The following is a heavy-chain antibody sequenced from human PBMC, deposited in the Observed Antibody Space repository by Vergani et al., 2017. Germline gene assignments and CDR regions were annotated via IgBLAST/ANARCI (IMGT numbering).Heavy chain of an antibody. D-gene: IGHD2-15*01. Sequence: DVHLAASGGGFFQPGGSLRLSCSASGFSFNSYWMHWVRQVPGKGLLWVSRIKSDGSITAYADSVKGRFTISSDNAQNTLYLQMNSLRVEDTGVYYCARARCSETCYMSNWLDSWGQGTLVTVSS. CDR1: GFSFNSYW. V-gene: IGHV3-74*03. CDR2: IKSDGSIT. CDR3: ARARCSETCYMSNWLDS. J-gene: IGHJ5*01.